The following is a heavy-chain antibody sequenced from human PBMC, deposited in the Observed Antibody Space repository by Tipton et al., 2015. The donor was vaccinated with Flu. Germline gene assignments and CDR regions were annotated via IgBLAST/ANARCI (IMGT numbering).Heavy chain of an antibody. CDR2: IYHSGST. J-gene: IGHJ4*02. CDR1: GYSISSGYY. CDR3: EGHTGESVRGIIDY. D-gene: IGHD3-10*02. V-gene: IGHV4-38-2*01. Sequence: LRLSCVVSGYSISSGYYWGWVRQPPGKGLEWIGTIYHSGSTYYNPSLQSRVTISVDTSKNQFPLKLSSVTAADTAVYYCEGHTGESVRGIIDYWGQGNLVTVSS.